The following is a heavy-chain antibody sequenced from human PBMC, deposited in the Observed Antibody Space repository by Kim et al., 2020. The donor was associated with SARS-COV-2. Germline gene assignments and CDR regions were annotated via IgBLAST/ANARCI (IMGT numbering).Heavy chain of an antibody. CDR1: GFTFSSYG. V-gene: IGHV3-33*05. CDR2: ISYDGSNK. CDR3: ARDSALGWLVSPDYYYYYGMDV. D-gene: IGHD6-19*01. Sequence: GGSLRLSCAASGFTFSSYGMHWVRQAPGKGLEWVAVISYDGSNKYYADSVKGRFTISRDNSKNTLYLQMNSLRAEDTAVYYCARDSALGWLVSPDYYYYYGMDVWGQGTTVTVSS. J-gene: IGHJ6*02.